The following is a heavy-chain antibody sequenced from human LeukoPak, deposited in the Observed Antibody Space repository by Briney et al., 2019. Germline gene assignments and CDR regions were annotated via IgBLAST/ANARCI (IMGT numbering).Heavy chain of an antibody. D-gene: IGHD1-26*01. CDR1: GFTFSNYA. CDR2: IWDDRTNK. CDR3: ATHKGSWPYYFDY. V-gene: IGHV3-33*01. J-gene: IGHJ4*02. Sequence: PGRPLRLSCAASGFTFSNYAMHWVRQPLAKGLEWVAVIWDDRTNKYYADSVRGRFTISRANSKNTLYLQMNSLRAEDTAVYYCATHKGSWPYYFDYWGQGSLVTVSS.